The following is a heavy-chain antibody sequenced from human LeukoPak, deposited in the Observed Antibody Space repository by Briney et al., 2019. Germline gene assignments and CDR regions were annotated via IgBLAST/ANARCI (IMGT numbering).Heavy chain of an antibody. J-gene: IGHJ4*02. CDR1: GGSFSGYY. CDR2: INHSGST. V-gene: IGHV4-34*01. D-gene: IGHD5-24*01. CDR3: ARGGIGRDGYNRFDY. Sequence: SETLSLTCAVYGGSFSGYYWSWIRHPPGKGLEWSGEINHSGSTNYNPSLKSRVTISVDTSKNQFSLKLSSVTAADTAVYYCARGGIGRDGYNRFDYWGQGTLVTVSS.